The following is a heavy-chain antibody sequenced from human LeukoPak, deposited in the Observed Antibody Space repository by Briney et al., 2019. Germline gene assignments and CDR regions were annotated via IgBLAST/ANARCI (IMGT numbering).Heavy chain of an antibody. CDR1: GGSISSRSYY. D-gene: IGHD3-3*01. CDR3: ARLTAIRFLEWLPHRYFDY. Sequence: KHSLTLSLTCTVSGGSISSRSYYWGWIRQPPGKGLGWIGSIYYSGSTYYNPSLKSRVTISVDTSKHQFSLKLSSVTAADTAVYYCARLTAIRFLEWLPHRYFDYWGQGTLVTVSS. CDR2: IYYSGST. J-gene: IGHJ4*02. V-gene: IGHV4-39*01.